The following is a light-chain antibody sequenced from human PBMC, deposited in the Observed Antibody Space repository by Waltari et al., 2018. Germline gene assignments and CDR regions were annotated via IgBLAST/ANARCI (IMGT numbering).Light chain of an antibody. CDR3: QQRRTWPLT. Sequence: DIVLTQSPATLSSSPGERATLSSWASQSVSNYLAWYQQKPGQAPRLLIYDTSNRATGIPARFSGSGFGTDFTLTITSLEPEDFAVYYCQQRRTWPLTFGGGTKVEIK. CDR1: QSVSNY. V-gene: IGKV3-11*01. J-gene: IGKJ4*01. CDR2: DTS.